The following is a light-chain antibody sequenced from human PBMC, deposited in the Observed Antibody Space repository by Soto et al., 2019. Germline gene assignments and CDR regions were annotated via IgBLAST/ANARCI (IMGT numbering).Light chain of an antibody. V-gene: IGLV2-14*01. CDR3: SSYTSSSTLPVV. J-gene: IGLJ2*01. Sequence: QSALTQPASVSGSPGQSITISCTGTSSDVGGYNYVSWYQQHPGKAPKLMIYDVSNRPSGVSNRFSGSKSRNTASLTISGLQAEDEADYYCSSYTSSSTLPVVFGGGTKLTVL. CDR1: SSDVGGYNY. CDR2: DVS.